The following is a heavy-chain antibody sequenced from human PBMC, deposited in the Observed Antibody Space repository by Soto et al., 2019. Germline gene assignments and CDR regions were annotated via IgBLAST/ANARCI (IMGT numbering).Heavy chain of an antibody. CDR1: GFTVSTKY. CDR2: IYSGGST. V-gene: IGHV3-53*05. Sequence: GGSLRLSCAASGFTVSTKYMSWVRQAPGKGLEWVSVIYSGGSTFYADSVKSRLTITKDTSKNQVVLTMTNMDPVDTATYYCAHNVMVRGVLHGNFDYWGQGTLVTVSS. D-gene: IGHD3-10*01. J-gene: IGHJ4*02. CDR3: AHNVMVRGVLHGNFDY.